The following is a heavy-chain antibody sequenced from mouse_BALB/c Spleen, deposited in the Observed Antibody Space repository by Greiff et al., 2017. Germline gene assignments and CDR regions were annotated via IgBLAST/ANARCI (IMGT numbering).Heavy chain of an antibody. CDR3: ARATVVDYYYAMDY. V-gene: IGHV1-9*01. CDR1: GYTFSSYW. J-gene: IGHJ4*01. Sequence: VQLQQSGAELMKPGASVKISCKATGYTFSSYWIEWVKQRPGHGLEWIGEILPGSGSTNYNEKFKGKATFTADTSSNTAYMQLSSLTSEDSAVYYCARATVVDYYYAMDYWGQGTSVTVSS. CDR2: ILPGSGST. D-gene: IGHD1-1*01.